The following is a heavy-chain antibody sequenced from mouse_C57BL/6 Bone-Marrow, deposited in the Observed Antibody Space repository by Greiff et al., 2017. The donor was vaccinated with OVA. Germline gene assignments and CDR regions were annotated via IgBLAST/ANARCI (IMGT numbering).Heavy chain of an antibody. CDR1: GYTFTSYW. J-gene: IGHJ1*03. CDR3: ARLVHLWLRYWYFDV. CDR2: IYPGSGST. D-gene: IGHD2-2*01. Sequence: QVQLKQPGAELVKPGASVKMSCKASGYTFTSYWITWVKQRPGQGLEWIGDIYPGSGSTNYNEKLKSKATLTVDTSSSTAYMQLSSLTSEDSAVYYCARLVHLWLRYWYFDVWGTGTTVTVSS. V-gene: IGHV1-55*01.